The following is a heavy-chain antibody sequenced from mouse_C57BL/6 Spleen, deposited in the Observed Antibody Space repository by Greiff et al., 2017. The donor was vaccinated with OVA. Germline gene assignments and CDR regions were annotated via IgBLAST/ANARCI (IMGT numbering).Heavy chain of an antibody. Sequence: EVKLMESGGGLVQPGGSLKLSCAASGFTFSDYYMYWVRQTPEKRLEWVAYISNGGGSTYYPDTVKGRFTISRDNAKNTLYLQMSRLKSEDTAMYYCARNYGSSYGAMDYWGQGTSVTVSS. J-gene: IGHJ4*01. V-gene: IGHV5-12*01. D-gene: IGHD1-1*01. CDR1: GFTFSDYY. CDR2: ISNGGGST. CDR3: ARNYGSSYGAMDY.